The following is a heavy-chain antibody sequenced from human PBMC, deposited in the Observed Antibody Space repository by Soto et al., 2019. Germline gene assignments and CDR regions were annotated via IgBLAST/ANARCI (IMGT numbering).Heavy chain of an antibody. CDR3: ARAVPPDY. J-gene: IGHJ4*02. Sequence: SETLSLTCTVSGGSIRGFYRSWIRQPPGKGLEWIGYVFDSGNTNYNPSLKSRVTISVDTSKNQFTLEMTSVTATDTAVYYCARAVPPDYWGQGTLVTVSS. CDR2: VFDSGNT. CDR1: GGSIRGFY. V-gene: IGHV4-59*01.